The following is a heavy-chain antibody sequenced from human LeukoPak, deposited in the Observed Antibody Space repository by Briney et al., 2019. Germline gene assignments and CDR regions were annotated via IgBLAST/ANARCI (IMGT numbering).Heavy chain of an antibody. CDR2: MNPNSGKT. CDR3: ARDRTGTTSYYYMDV. D-gene: IGHD1-7*01. Sequence: ASVKVSCKASGYTFTSYDINWVRQATGQGLEWMVWMNPNSGKTGYAQKFQGRVTMTRNTYISTAYMELSSLRSEDTAVYYCARDRTGTTSYYYMDVWGKGTTVTVSS. J-gene: IGHJ6*03. V-gene: IGHV1-8*01. CDR1: GYTFTSYD.